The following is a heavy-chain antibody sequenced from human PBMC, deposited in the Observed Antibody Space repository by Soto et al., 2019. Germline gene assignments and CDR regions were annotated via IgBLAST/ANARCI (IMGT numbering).Heavy chain of an antibody. Sequence: GGSLRLSCAASGFTFSGYSMTWVRQAPGMGLEWISYISSGSSTIYYADSVKGRFTISRDNAKNSLYLQMNSLRAEDTAVYYCARVNRPGNYYCYYMDVWGKGTTVTVSS. V-gene: IGHV3-48*01. CDR2: ISSGSSTI. CDR3: ARVNRPGNYYCYYMDV. D-gene: IGHD3-10*01. CDR1: GFTFSGYS. J-gene: IGHJ6*03.